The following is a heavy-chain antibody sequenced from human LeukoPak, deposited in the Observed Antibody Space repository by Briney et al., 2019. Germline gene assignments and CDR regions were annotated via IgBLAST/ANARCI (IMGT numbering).Heavy chain of an antibody. CDR2: ISAYNGNT. V-gene: IGHV1-18*01. CDR3: ARDPPLYRSSWYRGWFDH. D-gene: IGHD6-13*01. J-gene: IGHJ5*02. Sequence: ASGKVCCKASGYTFTSYGISCMRQAPGQGLEWRGWISAYNGNTNDAQKLQGRVTMTTDTSTSTAYMELRSLRSDDTAVYYCARDPPLYRSSWYRGWFDHWGQGTLVTVSS. CDR1: GYTFTSYG.